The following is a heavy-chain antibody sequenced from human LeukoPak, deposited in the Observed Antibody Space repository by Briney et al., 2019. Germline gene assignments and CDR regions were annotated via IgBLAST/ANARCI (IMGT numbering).Heavy chain of an antibody. CDR3: ARETPQYSNNWYFDY. D-gene: IGHD6-13*01. CDR2: IYTSGTT. V-gene: IGHV4-4*07. J-gene: IGHJ4*02. Sequence: SEALALTCTVSGGSISGYYWTWIRQPAGKGLEWIGRIYTSGTTNYNPSLKSRVTMSVDTSKSQFSLNLSSVTAADTAVYYCARETPQYSNNWYFDYWGQGTLVTVSS. CDR1: GGSISGYY.